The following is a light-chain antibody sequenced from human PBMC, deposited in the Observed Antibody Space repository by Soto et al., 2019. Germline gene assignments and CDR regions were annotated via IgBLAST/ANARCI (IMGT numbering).Light chain of an antibody. J-gene: IGLJ7*01. Sequence: QSALTQPASVSGSPGQSITISCTGTSSDVGSYNLVSWYQQHPVKAPKLMIYEGSKRPSGVSNRFSGSKSGNTASLTISGLQAEDEADYYCCSYAGSSTFVFGGGTQLTVL. CDR2: EGS. CDR1: SSDVGSYNL. CDR3: CSYAGSSTFV. V-gene: IGLV2-23*01.